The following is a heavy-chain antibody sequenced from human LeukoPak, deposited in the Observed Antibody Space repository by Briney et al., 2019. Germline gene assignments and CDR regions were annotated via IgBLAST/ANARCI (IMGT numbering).Heavy chain of an antibody. CDR1: GGSISSSNW. CDR2: IYHSGST. D-gene: IGHD3-3*01. J-gene: IGHJ4*02. Sequence: SETLSLTCAVSGGSISSSNWWSWVRQPPGKGLEWIGEIYHSGSTNYNPSLKSRVTISVDKSKNQFSLKLSSVTAADTAVYYCARAPNFDFWSGYYTPYYFDYWGQGTLVTVSS. CDR3: ARAPNFDFWSGYYTPYYFDY. V-gene: IGHV4-4*02.